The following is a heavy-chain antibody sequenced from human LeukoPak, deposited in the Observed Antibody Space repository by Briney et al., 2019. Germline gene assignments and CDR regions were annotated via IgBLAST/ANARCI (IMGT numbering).Heavy chain of an antibody. Sequence: ASVKVSCKASGYTLTTYGISWVRQAPGQGLEWMGWISIYNGNTSYIQKLQGRVTMTTDTSTTTAYMELRSLRSDDTAVYYCATCSGGSCYPNWFDPWGQGTLVIVSS. D-gene: IGHD2-15*01. CDR1: GYTLTTYG. V-gene: IGHV1-18*01. CDR3: ATCSGGSCYPNWFDP. CDR2: ISIYNGNT. J-gene: IGHJ5*02.